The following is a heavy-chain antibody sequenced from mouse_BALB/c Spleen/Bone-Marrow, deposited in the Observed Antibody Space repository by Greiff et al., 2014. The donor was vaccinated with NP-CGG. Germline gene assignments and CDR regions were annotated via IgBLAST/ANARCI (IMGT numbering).Heavy chain of an antibody. CDR1: GFDFSRYW. D-gene: IGHD2-14*01. Sequence: EVKLVESGGGLVQPGGSLNLSCAASGFDFSRYWMSWARQAPGKGQDWIGEINPGSSTINYTPSLKDKFIISRDNAKNTLYLQMSKVRSEDTALYYCARLRRYGAMDYWGQGTSVTVSS. CDR3: ARLRRYGAMDY. J-gene: IGHJ4*01. CDR2: INPGSSTI. V-gene: IGHV4-2*02.